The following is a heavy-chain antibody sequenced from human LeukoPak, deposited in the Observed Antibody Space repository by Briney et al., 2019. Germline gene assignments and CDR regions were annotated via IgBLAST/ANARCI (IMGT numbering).Heavy chain of an antibody. CDR3: ARIAARYYYMDV. D-gene: IGHD6-6*01. V-gene: IGHV4-59*01. J-gene: IGHJ6*03. Sequence: SETLSLTCTVSGGSISSYYWSWIRQPPGKGLEWIGYIYYSGSTNYNPSLKSRVTISVDTSKNQFSLKLSSVTAADTAVYYCARIAARYYYMDVWGKGTTVTVSS. CDR2: IYYSGST. CDR1: GGSISSYY.